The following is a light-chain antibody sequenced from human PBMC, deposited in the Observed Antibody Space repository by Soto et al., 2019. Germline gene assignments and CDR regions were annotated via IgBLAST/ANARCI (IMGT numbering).Light chain of an antibody. CDR1: SSDVGGYNY. V-gene: IGLV2-8*01. CDR3: SSYAGSNIYV. J-gene: IGLJ1*01. Sequence: QSALTQPPSASGSPGQSVTISCTGTSSDVGGYNYVSWYQQHPGKAPKLMIYEVSKRPSGVPDRFTGSKSGNTASLTVSGLQDEDEADYYCSSYAGSNIYVFGTGTKVTVL. CDR2: EVS.